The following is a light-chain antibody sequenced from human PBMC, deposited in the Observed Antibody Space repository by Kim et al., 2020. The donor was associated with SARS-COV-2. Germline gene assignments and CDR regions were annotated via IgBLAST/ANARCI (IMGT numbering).Light chain of an antibody. V-gene: IGKV1-39*01. J-gene: IGKJ1*01. Sequence: DIHMTQSPSSLSASVGDRVTITCRASQSIRSYLNWYQQKPGKGPKLLIHATSRLQNGVPSSFSGGGSGTDFTLTISSLQPEDFATYFCQQSYTTARTFGEGTKVDIK. CDR1: QSIRSY. CDR2: ATS. CDR3: QQSYTTART.